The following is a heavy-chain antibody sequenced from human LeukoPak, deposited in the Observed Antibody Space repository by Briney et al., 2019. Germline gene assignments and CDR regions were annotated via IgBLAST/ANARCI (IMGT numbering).Heavy chain of an antibody. V-gene: IGHV3-21*01. J-gene: IGHJ5*02. D-gene: IGHD4-17*01. CDR1: GFTFTSYS. Sequence: PGGSLRLSCAASGFTFTSYSMNWVRQAPGRGLEWVSSISSSSTYIYYADSVKGRFTISRDNAKNSLYLQMNSLRAEDTAVYYCAREPGAVTTPSNWFDPWGQGTLVTVSS. CDR2: ISSSSTYI. CDR3: AREPGAVTTPSNWFDP.